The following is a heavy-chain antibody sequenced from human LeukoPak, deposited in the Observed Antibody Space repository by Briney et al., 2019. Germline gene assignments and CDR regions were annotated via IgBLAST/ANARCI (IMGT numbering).Heavy chain of an antibody. CDR3: TTGLLVGATGVSDY. CDR1: GFTFSNAW. J-gene: IGHJ4*02. V-gene: IGHV3-15*01. Sequence: GGSLRLSCAASGFTFSNAWMSWVRQAPGKGLEWVGRIKSKTDGGTTDYAAPVKGRFTISRDDSKNTLYLQMNSLKTEDTAVYYCTTGLLVGATGVSDYWGQGTLVTVSS. D-gene: IGHD1-26*01. CDR2: IKSKTDGGTT.